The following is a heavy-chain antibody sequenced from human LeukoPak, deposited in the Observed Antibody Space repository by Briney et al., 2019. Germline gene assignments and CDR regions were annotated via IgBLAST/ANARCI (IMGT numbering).Heavy chain of an antibody. J-gene: IGHJ5*02. CDR2: IRYDGSNK. D-gene: IGHD2-21*01. Sequence: GGSLRLSCAASGFTFSSYGMHWVRQAPGKGLEWVAFIRYDGSNKYYADSVKGRFTISRDNSKDTLYLQMNSLRAEDTAVYYCAKLSSKVVSSWLLFDPWGQGTLVTVSS. CDR3: AKLSSKVVSSWLLFDP. V-gene: IGHV3-30*02. CDR1: GFTFSSYG.